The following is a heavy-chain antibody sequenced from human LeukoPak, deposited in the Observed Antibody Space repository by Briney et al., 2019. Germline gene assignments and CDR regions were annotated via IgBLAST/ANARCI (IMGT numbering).Heavy chain of an antibody. V-gene: IGHV4-4*07. D-gene: IGHD3-10*01. J-gene: IGHJ6*03. CDR1: GGSISSYY. CDR2: IYTSGST. Sequence: SETLSLTCTVSGGSISSYYWSWIRQPAGKGLEWIGRIYTSGSTNYNPSLKSRVTMSVDTSKNRFSLKLSSVTAADTAVYYCARSKYYYGSGSYPAFLSNYYYYMDVWGKGTTVTVSS. CDR3: ARSKYYYGSGSYPAFLSNYYYYMDV.